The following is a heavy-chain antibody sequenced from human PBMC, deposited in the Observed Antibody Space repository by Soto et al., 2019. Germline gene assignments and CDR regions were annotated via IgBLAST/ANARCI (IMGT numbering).Heavy chain of an antibody. CDR2: INPNSGGT. J-gene: IGHJ6*02. D-gene: IGHD6-13*01. CDR1: GYTFTDYY. V-gene: IGHV1-2*04. Sequence: ASVKVSCKASGYTFTDYYMHWVRQAPGQGLEWMGWINPNSGGTSYAQKFQGWVTMTRDTSISTAYMGLNRLRSDDTAVYYCARVVLGIAVADPYYYGMDVGGQGTTVTVPS. CDR3: ARVVLGIAVADPYYYGMDV.